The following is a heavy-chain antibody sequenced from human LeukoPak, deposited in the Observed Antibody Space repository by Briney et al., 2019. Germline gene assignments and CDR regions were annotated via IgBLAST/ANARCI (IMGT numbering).Heavy chain of an antibody. CDR3: AKVDPDYVYYYYGMDV. CDR2: ISYDGSNK. Sequence: GGSLRLSCAASGFTFSSYGMHWVRQAPGKGLEWVAVISYDGSNKYYADSVKGRFTISRDNSRNTLCLQMDSLRAEDTAVYYCAKVDPDYVYYYYGMDVWGQGTTVTVSS. J-gene: IGHJ6*02. CDR1: GFTFSSYG. D-gene: IGHD3-10*02. V-gene: IGHV3-30*18.